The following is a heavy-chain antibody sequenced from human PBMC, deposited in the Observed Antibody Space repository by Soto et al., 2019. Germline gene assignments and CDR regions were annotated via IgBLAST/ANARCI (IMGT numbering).Heavy chain of an antibody. D-gene: IGHD1-26*01. CDR2: ISGSGGST. CDR3: AKDSGSYPGWTFDY. J-gene: IGHJ4*02. V-gene: IGHV3-23*01. Sequence: PGGSLRLSCAASGFTFSSYAMSWVRQASGKGLEWVSAISGSGGSTYYADSVKGRFTISRDNSKNTLYLQMNSLRAEDTAVYYCAKDSGSYPGWTFDYWGPGPLVTVSS. CDR1: GFTFSSYA.